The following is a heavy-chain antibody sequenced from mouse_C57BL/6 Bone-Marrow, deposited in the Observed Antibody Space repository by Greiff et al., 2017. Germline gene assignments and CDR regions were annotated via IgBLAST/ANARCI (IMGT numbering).Heavy chain of an antibody. J-gene: IGHJ3*01. CDR1: GFTFSDYY. CDR3: ASPYGYAWFAY. D-gene: IGHD2-2*01. V-gene: IGHV5-12*01. CDR2: ISKSGGST. Sequence: EVKLVESGGGLVQPGGSLKLSCAASGFTFSDYYMYWVRQTPEKRLEWVAYISKSGGSTYYPDTVTGRFTISRDNAKDTLYLKMSRLKSEDTAMYYCASPYGYAWFAYWGQGTLVTVSA.